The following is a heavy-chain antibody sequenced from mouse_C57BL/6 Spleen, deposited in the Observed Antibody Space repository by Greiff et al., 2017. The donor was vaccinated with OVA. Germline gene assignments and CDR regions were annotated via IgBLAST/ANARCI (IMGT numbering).Heavy chain of an antibody. D-gene: IGHD2-4*01. V-gene: IGHV1-5*01. J-gene: IGHJ3*01. CDR1: CYTFPSYW. CDR2: IYPGNSDT. Sequence: EVQLKQSGTVLARPGASVKMSCKTSCYTFPSYWMHWVKQRPGQGLEWIGAIYPGNSDTSYNQKFKGKAKLTAVTSASTAYMELSSLTNEDSAVYYCTSRDYDYAWFAYWGQGTLVTVSA. CDR3: TSRDYDYAWFAY.